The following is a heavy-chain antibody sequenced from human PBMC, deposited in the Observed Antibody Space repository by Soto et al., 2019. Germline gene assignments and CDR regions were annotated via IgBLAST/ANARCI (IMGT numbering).Heavy chain of an antibody. CDR2: IYHSGNT. Sequence: SETLSLTCTVSGDSISSDGYYWSWIRQHPGKGLEWIGNIYHSGNTYYNPSLKSRVTISVDTSKNHVSLKVSSVTAADTAVYYCATQEVGGSYVYTFDPWGQGTLVTVSS. CDR1: GDSISSDGYY. CDR3: ATQEVGGSYVYTFDP. D-gene: IGHD1-26*01. V-gene: IGHV4-39*02. J-gene: IGHJ5*02.